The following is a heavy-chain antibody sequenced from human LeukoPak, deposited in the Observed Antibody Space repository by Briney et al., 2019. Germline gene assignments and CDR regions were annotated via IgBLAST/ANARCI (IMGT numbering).Heavy chain of an antibody. CDR3: ARNVYGGNTKNYYMDV. J-gene: IGHJ6*03. D-gene: IGHD4-23*01. CDR1: GYTFTDYY. Sequence: GASVKVSCKASGYTFTDYYMHWVRQAPGQGLEWMGWINPHSGGTDHAQKFQGRVTMTRDTSISTAYMELSRLRSEDTAVYYCARNVYGGNTKNYYMDVWGKGTTVTISS. CDR2: INPHSGGT. V-gene: IGHV1-2*02.